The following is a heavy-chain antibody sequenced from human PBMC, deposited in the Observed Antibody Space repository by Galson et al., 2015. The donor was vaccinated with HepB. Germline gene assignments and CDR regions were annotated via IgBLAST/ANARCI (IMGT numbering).Heavy chain of an antibody. CDR2: VIPILGIA. CDR3: ARFAWTMVRGVIGDYYYGMDV. Sequence: SVKVSCKASGGTFSSYAISWVRQAPGQGLEWMGGVIPILGIANYAQKFQGRVTITADKSTSTAYMELSSLRSEDTAVYYCARFAWTMVRGVIGDYYYGMDVWGQGTTVTVSS. CDR1: GGTFSSYA. V-gene: IGHV1-69*10. J-gene: IGHJ6*02. D-gene: IGHD3-10*01.